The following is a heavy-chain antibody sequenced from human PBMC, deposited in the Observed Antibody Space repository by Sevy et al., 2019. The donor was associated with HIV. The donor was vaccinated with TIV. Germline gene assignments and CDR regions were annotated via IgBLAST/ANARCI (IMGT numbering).Heavy chain of an antibody. CDR3: ASPLTYYDSPRAY. CDR2: ISRGSSYI. D-gene: IGHD3-22*01. V-gene: IGHV3-21*04. J-gene: IGHJ4*02. Sequence: GGSLRLSCAASGFTFSYYDMNWVRQAPGKGREGVSSISRGSSYIFYADSVKGRFTISRDNAKNSLYLQMNSLRAEDTAVHYCASPLTYYDSPRAYWGQGTLVTVSS. CDR1: GFTFSYYD.